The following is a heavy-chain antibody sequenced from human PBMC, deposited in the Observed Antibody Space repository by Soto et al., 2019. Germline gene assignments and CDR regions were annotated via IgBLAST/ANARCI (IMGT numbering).Heavy chain of an antibody. CDR1: AFTFNYYS. J-gene: IGHJ6*02. CDR3: AREEHYDVLTGNYYYYGMDV. V-gene: IGHV3-48*02. Sequence: PGGSLRLSCEVSAFTFNYYSLNWVRQAPGKGLEWVSYISSSSSAIYYADSVKGRFTISRDSAKKSLYLQMNSLRDEDSGVYYCAREEHYDVLTGNYYYYGMDVWGQGTTVTVSS. CDR2: ISSSSSAI. D-gene: IGHD3-9*01.